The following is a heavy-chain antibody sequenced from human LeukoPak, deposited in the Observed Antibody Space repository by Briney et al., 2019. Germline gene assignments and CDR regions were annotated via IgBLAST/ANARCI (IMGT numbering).Heavy chain of an antibody. CDR1: GYSISSGYY. Sequence: PSETLSLTCTVSGYSISSGYYWGWVRQPPGKGLEWIANLYHSGSTCYNPSLKSRVTISVDTSKNQFSLKLSSVTAADTAVYYCARVTYSIFDYWGQGTLVTVSS. CDR2: LYHSGST. CDR3: ARVTYSIFDY. D-gene: IGHD2-21*01. V-gene: IGHV4-38-2*02. J-gene: IGHJ4*02.